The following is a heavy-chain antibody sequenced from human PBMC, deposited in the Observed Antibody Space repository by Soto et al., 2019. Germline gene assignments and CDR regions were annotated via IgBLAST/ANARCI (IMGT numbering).Heavy chain of an antibody. CDR1: GYSFTSYW. CDR3: ARPSPYYYYDSSEAMFAFDI. CDR2: IYPGDSDT. Sequence: GESLKISCKGSGYSFTSYWIGWVRQMPGKGLEWMGIIYPGDSDTRYSPSFQGQVTISADKSISTAYLQWSSLKASDTAMYYCARPSPYYYYDSSEAMFAFDIWGQGTMVTVSS. V-gene: IGHV5-51*01. D-gene: IGHD3-22*01. J-gene: IGHJ3*02.